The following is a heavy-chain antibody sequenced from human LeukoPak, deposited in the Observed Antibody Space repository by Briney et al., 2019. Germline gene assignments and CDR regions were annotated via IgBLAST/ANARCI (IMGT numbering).Heavy chain of an antibody. CDR3: ASRDAITIFGVGYNWFDP. CDR1: GGSFSGYY. Sequence: SETLSLTCAVYGGSFSGYYWSWIRQPPGKGLEWIGEINHSGSTNYNPSLKSRGTISVDTSKNQFSLKLSSVTAADTAVYYCASRDAITIFGVGYNWFDPWGQGTLVTVSS. D-gene: IGHD3-3*01. CDR2: INHSGST. V-gene: IGHV4-34*01. J-gene: IGHJ5*02.